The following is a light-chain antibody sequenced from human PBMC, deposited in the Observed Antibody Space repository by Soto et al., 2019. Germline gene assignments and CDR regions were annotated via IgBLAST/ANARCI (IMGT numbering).Light chain of an antibody. CDR3: QQYMSSVT. CDR2: GAS. V-gene: IGKV3-20*01. Sequence: EIVLTQSPGSLSLSPGQRATLSCRASQSVDTTFFAWYQKKPGQAPRLLIYGASKRATGIPDRFSGSGSGTDFTLIISRLEPEXFAVXYCQQYMSSVTFGQGTKVEIK. J-gene: IGKJ1*01. CDR1: QSVDTTF.